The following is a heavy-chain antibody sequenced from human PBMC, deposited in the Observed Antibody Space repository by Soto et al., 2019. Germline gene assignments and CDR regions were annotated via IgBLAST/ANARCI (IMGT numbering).Heavy chain of an antibody. CDR3: ALVGLSNYYYYGMDV. V-gene: IGHV1-69*13. Sequence: SVKVSCKASGGTFSSYAISWVRQSPGQGLEWMGGIIPIFGTANYAQKFQGRVTITADESTSTAYMELSSLRSEDTAVYYCALVGLSNYYYYGMDVWGQGTTVTVSS. CDR1: GGTFSSYA. D-gene: IGHD3-16*02. CDR2: IIPIFGTA. J-gene: IGHJ6*02.